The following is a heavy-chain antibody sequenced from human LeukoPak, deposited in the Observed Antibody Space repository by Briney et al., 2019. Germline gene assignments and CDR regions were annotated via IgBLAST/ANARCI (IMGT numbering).Heavy chain of an antibody. CDR3: ANVRS. V-gene: IGHV3-23*01. CDR1: GFTFTNYV. J-gene: IGHJ4*02. Sequence: GGSLRLSCAASGFTFTNYVMTWVRQAPGKGLEWVSAISTSGGATYYADSVEGRFTISRDNPKNTLYLQMNSLRAEDTAVYFCANVRSWGQGTLVTVSS. CDR2: ISTSGGAT.